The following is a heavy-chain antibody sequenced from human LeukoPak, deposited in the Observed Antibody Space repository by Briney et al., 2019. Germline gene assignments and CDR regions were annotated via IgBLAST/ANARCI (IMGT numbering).Heavy chain of an antibody. CDR2: IHHSGGT. D-gene: IGHD6-13*01. CDR1: GGSVSRNW. V-gene: IGHV4-4*02. Sequence: SETLSLTCAVSGGSVSRNWWSWVRQPPGKGLEWIGEIHHSGGTNYNPSLKSRVTMSLDKSNNQFSLKLSSVTAADTAVYYCARAVGSSSWYGRPEHFDYWGQGTLVTVSS. CDR3: ARAVGSSSWYGRPEHFDY. J-gene: IGHJ4*02.